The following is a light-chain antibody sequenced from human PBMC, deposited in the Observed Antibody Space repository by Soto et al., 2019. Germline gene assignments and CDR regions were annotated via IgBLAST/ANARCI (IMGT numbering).Light chain of an antibody. CDR3: QQYNNWPLT. CDR2: GAS. V-gene: IGKV3-15*01. CDR1: QSVSSN. J-gene: IGKJ4*01. Sequence: EIVMTQSPATLSVSPGERDTLSCRASQSVSSNLAWYQQKPGQAPRLVIYGASTRATGIPARFSGSGSGTEFTLTISSLQSEDFAVYYCQQYNNWPLTFGGGTRWIS.